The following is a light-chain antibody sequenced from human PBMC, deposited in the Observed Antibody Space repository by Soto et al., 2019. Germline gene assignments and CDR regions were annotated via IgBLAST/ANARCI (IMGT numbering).Light chain of an antibody. Sequence: QSALTQPASVSGSPGQSITISFTGTSSDVGSHNFVSWHQQHPGKAPKFMMYGVNNRPSGVSNRFSGSKSGNTASLTISGLQAEDEADYYCSSYTSTNTWVFGGGTKLTVL. J-gene: IGLJ3*02. CDR3: SSYTSTNTWV. CDR1: SSDVGSHNF. CDR2: GVN. V-gene: IGLV2-14*01.